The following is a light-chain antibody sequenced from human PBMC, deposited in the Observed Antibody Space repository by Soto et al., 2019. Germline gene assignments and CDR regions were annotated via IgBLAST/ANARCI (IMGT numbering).Light chain of an antibody. V-gene: IGKV3-20*01. CDR1: QSVSSSY. CDR2: GAS. Sequence: EIVLTQSPGTLSLSPGERATLSCRASQSVSSSYLVWYQQKPGQAPRLLIYGASSRATGNPDRFSGSGSGTDLTRTISTLEPEDFAVYFCHQYGSSPLTFGGGTKVEIK. CDR3: HQYGSSPLT. J-gene: IGKJ4*01.